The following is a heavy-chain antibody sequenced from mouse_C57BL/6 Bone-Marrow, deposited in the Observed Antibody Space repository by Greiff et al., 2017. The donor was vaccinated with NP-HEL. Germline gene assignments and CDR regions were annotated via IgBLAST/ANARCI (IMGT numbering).Heavy chain of an antibody. Sequence: QVQLQQSGAELVRPGSSVKLSCKASGYTFTSYWMPWVKQRPIQGLEWIGNIDPSDSETHYNQKFKDKATLTVDKSSSTASLQLSSLTSDDSAVYYWARSEMCLWLRGYFDVWGAGTPVTVSS. D-gene: IGHD2-2*01. CDR1: GYTFTSYW. CDR2: IDPSDSET. J-gene: IGHJ1*01. V-gene: IGHV1-52*01. CDR3: ARSEMCLWLRGYFDV.